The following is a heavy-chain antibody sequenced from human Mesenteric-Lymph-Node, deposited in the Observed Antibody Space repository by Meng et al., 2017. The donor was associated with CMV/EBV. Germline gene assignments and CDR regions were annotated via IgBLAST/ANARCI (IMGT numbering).Heavy chain of an antibody. D-gene: IGHD6-19*01. CDR2: IIPIFGTK. Sequence: KASGGTFRSYAIRWVRQAPGQGIEWMGGIIPIFGTKKYAQKVQGRVTINTDESTSTANMELRSLRSEDTAVYYCAREGVHSSGWLTNWGQGTLVTVSS. CDR1: GGTFRSYA. J-gene: IGHJ4*02. V-gene: IGHV1-69*05. CDR3: AREGVHSSGWLTN.